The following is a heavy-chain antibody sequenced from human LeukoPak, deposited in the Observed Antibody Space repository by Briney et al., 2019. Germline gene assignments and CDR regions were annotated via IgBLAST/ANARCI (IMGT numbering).Heavy chain of an antibody. CDR2: IYYSGST. D-gene: IGHD1-14*01. CDR1: GXSISSYY. J-gene: IGHJ4*02. Sequence: SDTLSLTCTVSGXSISSYYWSWIRQPPGKGLEWIGYIYYSGSTNYNPSLKSRVTISVDTSKNQFSLKLSSVTAADTAVYYCARDLGSGTTFDYWGQGTLVTVSS. V-gene: IGHV4-59*01. CDR3: ARDLGSGTTFDY.